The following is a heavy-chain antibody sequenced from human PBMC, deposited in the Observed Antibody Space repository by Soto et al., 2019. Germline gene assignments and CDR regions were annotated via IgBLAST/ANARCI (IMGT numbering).Heavy chain of an antibody. Sequence: QLHQQQWGAGLLKPSETLSLTSAVYGGSFSGYFWNWIRQSPGKGLEWIGKVNHNGRNNYNPSLKSRVTISLDMAKNQISLKLTSVTAADTAVYYCARGGSSDWQVAFDFWGQGTMVTVSS. D-gene: IGHD6-19*01. CDR2: VNHNGRN. V-gene: IGHV4-34*01. CDR1: GGSFSGYF. CDR3: ARGGSSDWQVAFDF. J-gene: IGHJ3*01.